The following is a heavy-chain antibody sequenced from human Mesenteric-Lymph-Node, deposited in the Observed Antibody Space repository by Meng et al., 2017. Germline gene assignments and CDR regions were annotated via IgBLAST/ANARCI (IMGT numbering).Heavy chain of an antibody. V-gene: IGHV4-38-2*02. D-gene: IGHD6-19*01. Sequence: ESLKISCAASGFTFSDYYMSWIRQPPGKGLEWIGSIFYNGNIFYNPSLKGRVTISGDTSKNQLSLKLSSVTAADTAVYYCARDEWGSSGWYYWGQGTLVTVSS. CDR2: IFYNGNI. CDR1: GFTFSDYY. CDR3: ARDEWGSSGWYY. J-gene: IGHJ4*02.